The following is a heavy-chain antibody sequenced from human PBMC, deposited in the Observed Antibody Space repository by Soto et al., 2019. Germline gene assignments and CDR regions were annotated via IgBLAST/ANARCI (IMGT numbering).Heavy chain of an antibody. Sequence: SETLSLTCAVSGGSISGYYWSWIRQSPRKGLELIGYIYYTGSTNYNPSLKSRVTISVDTSKNQFSLKLSSVTAADTAVYYCARLRSNFELTRSYGMDVWGQGTTVTVSS. CDR1: GGSISGYY. J-gene: IGHJ6*02. V-gene: IGHV4-59*08. D-gene: IGHD4-4*01. CDR3: ARLRSNFELTRSYGMDV. CDR2: IYYTGST.